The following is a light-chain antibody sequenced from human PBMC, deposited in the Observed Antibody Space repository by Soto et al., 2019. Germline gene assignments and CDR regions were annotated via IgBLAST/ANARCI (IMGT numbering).Light chain of an antibody. V-gene: IGKV1-5*03. CDR1: QSISSW. CDR3: QYYNDYCWT. CDR2: KTS. J-gene: IGKJ1*01. Sequence: DIQLTQSPSTLSASVGDRVTITCRASQSISSWLAWYQQKPGKAPNLLIYKTSNLESGVPSRFSGSGSATEFNLTISSLQTDDFATYYCQYYNDYCWTFGQGTKVEIK.